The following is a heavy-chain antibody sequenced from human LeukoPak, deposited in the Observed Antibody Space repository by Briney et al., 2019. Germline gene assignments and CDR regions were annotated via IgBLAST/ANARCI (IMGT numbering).Heavy chain of an antibody. J-gene: IGHJ3*02. V-gene: IGHV4-34*01. CDR1: GFTFSDHY. CDR3: ASFYGDFDAFDI. Sequence: GSLRLPCAASGFTFSDHYMDWIRQPPGKGLEWIGEINHSGSTNYNPSLKSRVTISVDTSKNQFSLKLSSVTAADTAVYYCASFYGDFDAFDIWGQGTMVTVSS. D-gene: IGHD4-17*01. CDR2: INHSGST.